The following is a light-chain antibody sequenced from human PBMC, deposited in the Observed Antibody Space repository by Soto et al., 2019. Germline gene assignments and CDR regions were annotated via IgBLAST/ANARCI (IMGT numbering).Light chain of an antibody. Sequence: QSVLTQPASVSGSPGQSITISCNGTSSDVGSYNLVSWYQQHPGKAPKLMIYEGSKRPSGVSNRFSGSMSGNTASLTISGLQAEDEADYYCCSYAGSSTYVFGTGTKVTVL. CDR1: SSDVGSYNL. CDR3: CSYAGSSTYV. J-gene: IGLJ1*01. V-gene: IGLV2-23*01. CDR2: EGS.